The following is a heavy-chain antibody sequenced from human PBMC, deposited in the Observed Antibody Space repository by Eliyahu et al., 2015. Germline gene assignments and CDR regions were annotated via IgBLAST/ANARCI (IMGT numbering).Heavy chain of an antibody. J-gene: IGHJ4*02. Sequence: EVQLVESGGGLVQPGGSLRLSCAAXXFTFSSYWLTWVRQAPGKGLEWVANIKLDGSEKYYVDSVKGRFTISRDNAKNSLYLQMNSLRAEDTAVYYCARRRGSSSADYWGQGTLVTVSS. V-gene: IGHV3-7*04. CDR1: XFTFSSYW. CDR2: IKLDGSEK. D-gene: IGHD6-6*01. CDR3: ARRRGSSSADY.